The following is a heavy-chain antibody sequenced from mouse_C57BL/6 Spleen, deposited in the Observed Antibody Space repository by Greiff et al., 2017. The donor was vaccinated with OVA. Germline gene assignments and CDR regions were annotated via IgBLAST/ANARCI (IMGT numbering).Heavy chain of an antibody. CDR3: ARPELLRYNYAMDY. CDR2: ISSGSSTI. CDR1: GFTFSDYG. Sequence: DVHLVESGGGLVKPGGSLKLSCAASGFTFSDYGMHWVRQAPEKGLEWVAYISSGSSTIYYADTVKGRFTISRDNAKNTLFLQMTSLRSEDTAMYYCARPELLRYNYAMDYWGQGTSVTVSS. D-gene: IGHD1-1*01. V-gene: IGHV5-17*01. J-gene: IGHJ4*01.